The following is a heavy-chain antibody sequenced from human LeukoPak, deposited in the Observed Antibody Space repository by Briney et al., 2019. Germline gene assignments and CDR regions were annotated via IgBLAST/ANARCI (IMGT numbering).Heavy chain of an antibody. CDR3: ARLGWEYQNDY. CDR2: IYTSGST. V-gene: IGHV4-61*02. J-gene: IGHJ4*02. D-gene: IGHD2-2*01. Sequence: PSQTLSLTCTVSGGSISSGSYYWSWIRQPAGKGLEWIGRIYTSGSTNYNPSLKSRVTISVDTSKNQFSLKLSSVTAADTAVYYCARLGWEYQNDYWGQGTLVTVSS. CDR1: GGSISSGSYY.